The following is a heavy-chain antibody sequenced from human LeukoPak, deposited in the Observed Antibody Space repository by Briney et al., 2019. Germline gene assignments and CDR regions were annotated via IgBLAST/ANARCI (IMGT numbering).Heavy chain of an antibody. Sequence: GGSLRLSCVASGFTFHDYAMSWVRQVPGKGLEWVSLISGDGGSASYAGSVKGRFTISRDNSKNSLHLQMNSLRTEDTAFYYCAKASSGSSSRPVDYWGQGTLVTVSS. CDR1: GFTFHDYA. CDR2: ISGDGGSA. D-gene: IGHD3-10*01. J-gene: IGHJ4*02. CDR3: AKASSGSSSRPVDY. V-gene: IGHV3-43*02.